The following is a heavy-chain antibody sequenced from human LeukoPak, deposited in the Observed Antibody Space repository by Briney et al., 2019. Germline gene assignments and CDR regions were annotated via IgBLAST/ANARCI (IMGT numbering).Heavy chain of an antibody. J-gene: IGHJ3*01. V-gene: IGHV3-9*01. CDR3: VKDDGWLS. D-gene: IGHD2/OR15-2a*01. Sequence: HPGGSLRLSCTASGFTFHDSAMHWVRQAPGKGLDWVSGISLNSGYIGYADSVKGRFIVSRDNAKNSLYLHMNNLRTEDTAFYYCVKDDGWLSWGRGTMITVSS. CDR2: ISLNSGYI. CDR1: GFTFHDSA.